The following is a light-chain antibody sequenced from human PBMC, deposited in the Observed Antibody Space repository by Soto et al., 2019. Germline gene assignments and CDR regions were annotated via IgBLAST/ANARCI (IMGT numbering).Light chain of an antibody. CDR1: QSVNTF. CDR2: DAS. CDR3: QQRDNWPT. J-gene: IGKJ2*01. V-gene: IGKV3-11*01. Sequence: EIVLTQSPATLSLSPGERATLSCRASQSVNTFLAWYQQKPGQAPRLLIYDASNRATGIPARFSGSGSETDFTLTISSLEPKDFAVYYCQQRDNWPTFGQGTKLEIK.